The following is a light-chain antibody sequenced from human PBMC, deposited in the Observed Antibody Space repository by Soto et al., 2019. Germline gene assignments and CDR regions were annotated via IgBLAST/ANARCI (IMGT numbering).Light chain of an antibody. V-gene: IGLV2-23*01. CDR2: EGT. CDR1: SSDVGSYNR. J-gene: IGLJ3*02. Sequence: QSALTQPASVSGSPGQSITISCTGTSSDVGSYNRVSWYQQYPDKAPKLMLYEGTQPPSGVSDRFSGYKSGNTASLTISGFQAEDEADYYCCSYAGSSTWVFGGGTKLTVL. CDR3: CSYAGSSTWV.